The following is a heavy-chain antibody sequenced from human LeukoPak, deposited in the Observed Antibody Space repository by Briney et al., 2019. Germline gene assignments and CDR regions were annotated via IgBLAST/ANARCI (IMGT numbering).Heavy chain of an antibody. Sequence: SETLSLTCAVYGGSFSGYYWSWIRQPPGEGLEWIGEINHSGSTNYNPSLKSRVTISVDTSKNQFSLKLSSVTAADTAVYYCARSGGITGTSYWGQGTLVTVSS. CDR3: ARSGGITGTSY. J-gene: IGHJ4*02. CDR1: GGSFSGYY. CDR2: INHSGST. D-gene: IGHD1-7*01. V-gene: IGHV4-34*01.